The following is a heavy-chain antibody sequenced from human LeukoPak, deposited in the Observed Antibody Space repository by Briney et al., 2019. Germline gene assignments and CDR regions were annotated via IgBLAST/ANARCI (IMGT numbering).Heavy chain of an antibody. CDR3: ARDGVENVAVADLTWFDS. CDR2: IKQDGSEK. V-gene: IGHV3-7*01. CDR1: GFTFRNFW. J-gene: IGHJ5*01. D-gene: IGHD6-19*01. Sequence: GGSLRLSCAASGFTFRNFWMSWVRQAPGKGLEWVAHIKQDGSEKYSVDSVKGRFTISRDNAKSSLYLQMNSLSAEDSALYYCARDGVENVAVADLTWFDSWGQGALVIASS.